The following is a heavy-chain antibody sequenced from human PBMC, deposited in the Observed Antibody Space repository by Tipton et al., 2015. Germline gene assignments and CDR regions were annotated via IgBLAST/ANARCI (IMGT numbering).Heavy chain of an antibody. CDR2: ISASGDSA. CDR1: GFTFTTYA. Sequence: SLISCAASGFTFTTYAMSWVRQAPGKGLEWVSSISASGDSAYYTDSVKGRFTISRDNSKNTLYLQMNSLRADDTAVYYCARDELGDFDSWGRGTLYSVSS. V-gene: IGHV3-23*01. CDR3: ARDELGDFDS. J-gene: IGHJ4*02. D-gene: IGHD6-6*01.